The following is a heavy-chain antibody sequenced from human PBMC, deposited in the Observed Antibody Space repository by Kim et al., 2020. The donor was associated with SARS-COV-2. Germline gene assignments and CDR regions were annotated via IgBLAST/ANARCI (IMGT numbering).Heavy chain of an antibody. CDR1: GFTFSDYF. CDR3: LGGLGWPPDF. Sequence: GGSLRLSCAVSGFTFSDYFMGWVRQAPGKGLEWVANIDQDGNEKNYVDSVKGRFTISRDNSKSSLYLQMHSLRADDTAVYYCLGGLGWPPDFWGQGTLVTVSS. D-gene: IGHD4-17*01. V-gene: IGHV3-7*01. J-gene: IGHJ4*02. CDR2: IDQDGNEK.